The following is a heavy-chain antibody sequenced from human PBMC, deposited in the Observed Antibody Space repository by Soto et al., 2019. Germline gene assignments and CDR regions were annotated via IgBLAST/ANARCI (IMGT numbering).Heavy chain of an antibody. V-gene: IGHV3-11*01. D-gene: IGHD3-3*01. CDR2: ISSSGSTI. CDR1: GFTFSDYY. Sequence: GGSLRLSCAASGFTFSDYYMSWIRQAPGKGLEWVSYISSSGSTIYYADSVKGRFTISRDNAKNSLYLQMNSLRAEDTAVYYCARGFEETYYDFWSGYYLDVWGKGTTVTVSS. CDR3: ARGFEETYYDFWSGYYLDV. J-gene: IGHJ6*03.